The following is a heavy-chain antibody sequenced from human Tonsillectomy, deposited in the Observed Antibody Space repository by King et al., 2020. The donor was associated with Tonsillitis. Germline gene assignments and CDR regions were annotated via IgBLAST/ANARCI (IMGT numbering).Heavy chain of an antibody. Sequence: QLVQSGAEVKKPGASVKVSCKASGYTFTGYYMHWVRQAPGQGLEWMGWINPNSGGTNYAQKFQGRVTMTRDTSISTAYMELSRLRSDDTAVYYCARGSYDFWSGYLYWFDPWGQGTLVTVSS. CDR3: ARGSYDFWSGYLYWFDP. D-gene: IGHD3-3*01. CDR1: GYTFTGYY. J-gene: IGHJ5*02. V-gene: IGHV1-2*02. CDR2: INPNSGGT.